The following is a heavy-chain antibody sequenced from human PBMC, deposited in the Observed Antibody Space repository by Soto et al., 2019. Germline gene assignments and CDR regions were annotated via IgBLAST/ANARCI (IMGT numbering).Heavy chain of an antibody. CDR3: ARRAIIAYGYFDY. Sequence: SETLSLTCTVSGGSISSSSYYWGWIRQPPGKGLEWIGSIYYSGSTYYNPSLKSRVTISVDTSKNQFSLKLSSVTAADTAVYYCARRAIIAYGYFDYWGQGTLVTVSS. V-gene: IGHV4-39*01. CDR1: GGSISSSSYY. CDR2: IYYSGST. D-gene: IGHD3-10*01. J-gene: IGHJ4*02.